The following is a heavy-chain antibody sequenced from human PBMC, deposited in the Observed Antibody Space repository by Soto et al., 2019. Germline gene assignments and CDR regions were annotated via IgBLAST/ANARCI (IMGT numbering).Heavy chain of an antibody. J-gene: IGHJ4*02. V-gene: IGHV4-39*01. CDR1: SGSITSSSYY. Sequence: QLQLQEAGPGLVKPSETLSLTCTVSSGSITSSSYYWGWIRQPTGKGLEWIGHIHYSGTTYYHPSLRSRVSIFADSSKNQFSLRLNSVTAADTAVYYCAARYCSSTVCYYFDHWGQGTLATVSS. CDR2: IHYSGTT. CDR3: AARYCSSTVCYYFDH. D-gene: IGHD2-8*02.